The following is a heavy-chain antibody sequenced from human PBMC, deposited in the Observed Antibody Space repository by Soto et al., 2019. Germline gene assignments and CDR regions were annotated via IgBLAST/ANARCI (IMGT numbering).Heavy chain of an antibody. CDR1: GYTFTSYD. J-gene: IGHJ5*02. CDR3: ARGLVRDNDNWFDP. D-gene: IGHD3-10*02. Sequence: QVQLVQSGAEVKKPGASVKVSCKASGYTFTSYDINWVRQATGQGLEWMGWMNPNSGSTGYAQKFQGRVTMTRNTSISTAYMELSSLRSEDTAVYYCARGLVRDNDNWFDPWGQGTLVTVSA. V-gene: IGHV1-8*01. CDR2: MNPNSGST.